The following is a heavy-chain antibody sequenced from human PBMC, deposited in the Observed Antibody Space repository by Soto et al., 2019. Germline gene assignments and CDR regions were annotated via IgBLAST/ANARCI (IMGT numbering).Heavy chain of an antibody. D-gene: IGHD6-19*01. Sequence: GGSLRLSCAASGFTFSSYAMSWVRQAPGKGLEWASAISGSGGSTYYADSVKGRFTISRDNSKNTLYLQMNSLRAEDTAVYYCAKDFHVRQWLVRDYWGQGTLVTVSS. CDR2: ISGSGGST. CDR1: GFTFSSYA. V-gene: IGHV3-23*01. CDR3: AKDFHVRQWLVRDY. J-gene: IGHJ4*02.